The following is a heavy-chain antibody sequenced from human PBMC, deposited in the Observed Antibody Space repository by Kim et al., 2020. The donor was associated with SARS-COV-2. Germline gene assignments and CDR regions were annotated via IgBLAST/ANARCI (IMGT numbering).Heavy chain of an antibody. V-gene: IGHV3-11*04. CDR1: GFSFSDYY. D-gene: IGHD3-22*01. J-gene: IGHJ4*02. CDR2: ISSSGSTI. Sequence: GGSLRLSCAASGFSFSDYYMSWIRQAPGKGLEWVSYISSSGSTIYYADSVKGRFTISRDNAKNSLYLQMNSLRAEDTAVYYGARASSYWYDSSGYYPFDYWGQGTLVTVSS. CDR3: ARASSYWYDSSGYYPFDY.